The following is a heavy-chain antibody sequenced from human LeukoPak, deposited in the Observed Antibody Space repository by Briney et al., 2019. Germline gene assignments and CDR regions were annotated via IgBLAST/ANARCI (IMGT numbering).Heavy chain of an antibody. CDR1: GDSITSYY. CDR2: IHYSGST. J-gene: IGHJ6*03. V-gene: IGHV4-59*01. Sequence: SETLSLTCTVSGDSITSYYWSWIRQPPGKGLEYIGYIHYSGSTYYNPSLKSRVTISVATSKNQFSLRLSSLTAADTAVYYCARLNVEYDSSSRSYYYYLDVWGRGTTVIVSS. CDR3: ARLNVEYDSSSRSYYYYLDV. D-gene: IGHD6-6*01.